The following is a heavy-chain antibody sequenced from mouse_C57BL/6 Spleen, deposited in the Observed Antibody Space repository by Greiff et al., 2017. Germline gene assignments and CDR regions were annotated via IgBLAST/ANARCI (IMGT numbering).Heavy chain of an antibody. J-gene: IGHJ2*01. Sequence: VQLQQSGPELVKPGASVKMSCKASGYTFTDYNMHWVKQSHGKSLEWIGYINPNNGGTSYNQKFKGKATLTVNKSSSTAYMELRSLTSEDSAVYYCARGNYGSSYPPDYWGQGTTLTVSS. CDR3: ARGNYGSSYPPDY. CDR2: INPNNGGT. V-gene: IGHV1-22*01. D-gene: IGHD1-1*01. CDR1: GYTFTDYN.